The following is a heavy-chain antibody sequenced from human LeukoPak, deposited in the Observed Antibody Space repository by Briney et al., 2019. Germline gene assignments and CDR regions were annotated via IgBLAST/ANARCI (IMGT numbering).Heavy chain of an antibody. CDR3: AKDRTMVRGVMDY. CDR1: GFTFSSYE. V-gene: IGHV3-23*01. J-gene: IGHJ4*02. Sequence: QAGGSLRLSCAASGFTFSSYEMNWVRQAPGKGLEWVSAISGSGGSTYYADSVKGRFTISRDNSKNTLYLQMNSLRAEDTAVYYCAKDRTMVRGVMDYWGQGTLVTVSS. D-gene: IGHD3-10*01. CDR2: ISGSGGST.